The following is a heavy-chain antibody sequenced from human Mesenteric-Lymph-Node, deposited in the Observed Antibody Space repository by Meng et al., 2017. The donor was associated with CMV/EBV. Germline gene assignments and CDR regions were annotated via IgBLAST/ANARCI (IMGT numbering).Heavy chain of an antibody. Sequence: MNWVRQARGQGPEWMGWINTNTGNATYAQGFTGRFVCSLDTSVSTAYLQISSLKAEDTVVYYCARGKADYDILTGYQTSPLSDFDYWGQGTLVTVSS. J-gene: IGHJ4*02. CDR2: INTNTGNA. V-gene: IGHV7-4-1*02. D-gene: IGHD3-9*01. CDR3: ARGKADYDILTGYQTSPLSDFDY.